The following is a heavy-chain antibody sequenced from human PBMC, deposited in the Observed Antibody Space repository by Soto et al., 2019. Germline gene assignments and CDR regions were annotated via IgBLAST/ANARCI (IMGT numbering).Heavy chain of an antibody. CDR2: ISSSSSTI. Sequence: EVQLVESGGGLVQPGGSLRLSCAASGFTFSSYSMNWVRQAPGKGLEWVSYISSSSSTIYYADSVKGRFTISRDNAKNALYRQMNRLRDEDTAVYYCARDAPPADCWGQGTLVSVSS. CDR3: ARDAPPADC. CDR1: GFTFSSYS. V-gene: IGHV3-48*02. J-gene: IGHJ4*02.